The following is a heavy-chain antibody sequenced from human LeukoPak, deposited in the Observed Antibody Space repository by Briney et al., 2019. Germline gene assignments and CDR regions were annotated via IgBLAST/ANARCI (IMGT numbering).Heavy chain of an antibody. Sequence: GGSLRLSCAASGFTFSSYSMGWVRQAPGKGLEWVSAIASSVTTTYYADSVKGRFTISRDNSKNMLYLQMNSLRAEDTAVYYCAKYQKRFFEYWGQGTLVTVSS. CDR2: IASSVTTT. J-gene: IGHJ4*02. V-gene: IGHV3-23*05. D-gene: IGHD4-17*01. CDR3: AKYQKRFFEY. CDR1: GFTFSSYS.